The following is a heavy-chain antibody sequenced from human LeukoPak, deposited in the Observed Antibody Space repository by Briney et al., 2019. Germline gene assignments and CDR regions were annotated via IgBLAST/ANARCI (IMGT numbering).Heavy chain of an antibody. CDR2: FYYNGDT. CDR1: GGSISSGDYY. J-gene: IGHJ3*02. Sequence: SETLFLTCTVSGGSISSGDYYWSWIRQPPGKGLEWIGYFYYNGDTNYSPSLKSRVVISADTSQNQLSLMVRSVTAADTALYYCARELGSAFDIWGQGIMVIVSS. CDR3: ARELGSAFDI. D-gene: IGHD3-3*02. V-gene: IGHV4-61*08.